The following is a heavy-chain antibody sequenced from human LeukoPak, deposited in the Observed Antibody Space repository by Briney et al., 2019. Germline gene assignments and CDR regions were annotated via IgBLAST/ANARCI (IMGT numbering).Heavy chain of an antibody. Sequence: GGSLRLSCAVSGFNLNSYAMHWVRQAPGKGLEWVAVIRHDETNSFYAGSVQGRFMISRDTSKKLLYLQMNSLRAEDTAVYYCAKEYTPSSPLGELDSWGQGTLVTVSS. V-gene: IGHV3-30*02. CDR3: AKEYTPSSPLGELDS. D-gene: IGHD6-6*01. CDR2: IRHDETNS. J-gene: IGHJ4*02. CDR1: GFNLNSYA.